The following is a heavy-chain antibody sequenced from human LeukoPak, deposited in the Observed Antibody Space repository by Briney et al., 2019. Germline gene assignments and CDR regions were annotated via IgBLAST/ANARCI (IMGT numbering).Heavy chain of an antibody. CDR3: ARAPIYNEHADWFDP. V-gene: IGHV4-31*03. Sequence: SETLSLTCTVSGGSITSGANYWTWIRQHPGKDLEWIGYIYYNGNTFYNPSLKSRLTISVDTSKNHFSLKLASVTAADTAVYYCARAPIYNEHADWFDPWGQGTLVTVSS. J-gene: IGHJ5*02. CDR2: IYYNGNT. CDR1: GGSITSGANY. D-gene: IGHD5-24*01.